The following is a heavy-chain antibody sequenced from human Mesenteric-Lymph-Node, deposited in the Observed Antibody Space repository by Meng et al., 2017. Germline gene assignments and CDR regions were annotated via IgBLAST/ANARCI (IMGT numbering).Heavy chain of an antibody. J-gene: IGHJ5*02. CDR1: GGAISIGGYY. Sequence: QVQLQESGPGLVKTSQTLSPTCTVSGGAISIGGYYWSWIRQHPGKGLEWIGYIHSSGSTYYNPSLRSRVAISIDTSKNQFSLKLTSVTAADTAVYFCARTNYGDYNWFDPWGQGTLVTVSS. CDR2: IHSSGST. V-gene: IGHV4-31*03. CDR3: ARTNYGDYNWFDP. D-gene: IGHD4-17*01.